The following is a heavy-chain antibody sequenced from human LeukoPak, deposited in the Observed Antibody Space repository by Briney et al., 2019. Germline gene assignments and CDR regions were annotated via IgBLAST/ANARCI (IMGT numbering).Heavy chain of an antibody. Sequence: SETLSLTCTVSGGSISSYYWSWIRQPPGKGLEWIGYIYYSGSTNYNPSLKSRVTISVDTSKNQFSLKLSSVTAADTAVYYCARAQPDYYDSSGYYFDYWGQGTLVTVSS. CDR3: ARAQPDYYDSSGYYFDY. CDR1: GGSISSYY. V-gene: IGHV4-59*01. CDR2: IYYSGST. J-gene: IGHJ4*02. D-gene: IGHD3-22*01.